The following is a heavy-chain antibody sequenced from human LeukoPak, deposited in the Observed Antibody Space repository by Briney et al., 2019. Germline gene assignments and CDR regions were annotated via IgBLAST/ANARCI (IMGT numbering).Heavy chain of an antibody. CDR2: VNHSGNT. D-gene: IGHD3-16*01. CDR1: GGSFSSYY. CDR3: ARGSFLGLWGNNYGHYYYMDI. V-gene: IGHV4-34*01. J-gene: IGHJ6*03. Sequence: SETLSLTCAVYGGSFSSYYWTWIRQPPGKGLEWIGEVNHSGNTNYNPSLRSRLRFSLDTSKSQFSLELNSVTAADTAVYYCARGSFLGLWGNNYGHYYYMDIWGEGTTVTVSS.